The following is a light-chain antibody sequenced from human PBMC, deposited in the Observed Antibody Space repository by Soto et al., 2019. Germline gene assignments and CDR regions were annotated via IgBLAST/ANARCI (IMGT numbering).Light chain of an antibody. CDR2: DVS. Sequence: EVVLTQSPGTLSLSPGERATLSCRASQIISSNFLAWYQHNRGQAPILLIYDVSRRASGIPDWFSGSGSGSDIALANRGREPEDFAGYYCHQYDSSWTFAQGTKVVIK. CDR1: QIISSNF. CDR3: HQYDSSWT. J-gene: IGKJ1*01. V-gene: IGKV3-20*01.